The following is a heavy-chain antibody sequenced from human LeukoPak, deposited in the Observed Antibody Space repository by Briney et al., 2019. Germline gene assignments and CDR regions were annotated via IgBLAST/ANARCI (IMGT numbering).Heavy chain of an antibody. CDR2: ISGDGGTT. J-gene: IGHJ5*01. CDR3: AKHNWNYDS. V-gene: IGHV3-43*02. D-gene: IGHD1-1*01. CDR1: GFTFDDYS. Sequence: GGSLRLSCAASGFTFDDYSMHWVRHAPGKGLEWVSLISGDGGTTYYADSVKGRFTISRDNSKNSLYLQMSSLRTEDTALSYCAKHNWNYDSWGQGTLVTVSS.